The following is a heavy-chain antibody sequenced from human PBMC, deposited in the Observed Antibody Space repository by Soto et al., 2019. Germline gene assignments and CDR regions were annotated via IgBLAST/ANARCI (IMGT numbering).Heavy chain of an antibody. Sequence: SVKVSCKTSGGTFSSYAINWVRQAPGQGLEWMGGIVPLFRTTNYAQKLQGRVTITADTSTYTVYMELSELRSGDTAVYYCARGGYSSTWSNLLDRSGLDVWGQGTTVTVSS. CDR2: IVPLFRTT. J-gene: IGHJ6*02. V-gene: IGHV1-69*06. CDR3: ARGGYSSTWSNLLDRSGLDV. CDR1: GGTFSSYA. D-gene: IGHD6-13*01.